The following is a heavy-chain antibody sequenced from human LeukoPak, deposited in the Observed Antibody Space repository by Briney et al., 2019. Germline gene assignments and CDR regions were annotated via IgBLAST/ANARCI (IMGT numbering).Heavy chain of an antibody. CDR3: AGGSGFRTFFGY. V-gene: IGHV3-66*01. J-gene: IGHJ4*02. CDR2: IYSGGRT. D-gene: IGHD3-10*01. Sequence: PGGSLRLSCVASGFTVSSNYMSWVRQAPGKGLEWVSVIYSGGRTYYADSVKGRFTISRDNSKNTLYLQMNSLRAEDTAVYYCAGGSGFRTFFGYWGQGTLVTVSS. CDR1: GFTVSSNY.